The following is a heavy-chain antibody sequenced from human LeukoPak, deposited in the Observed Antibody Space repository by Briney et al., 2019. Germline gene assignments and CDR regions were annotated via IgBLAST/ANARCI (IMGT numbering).Heavy chain of an antibody. CDR2: ISSSSSYI. CDR1: GFTFSSYS. J-gene: IGHJ6*04. Sequence: GGSLRLSCAASGFTFSSYSMNWVRQAPGKGLEWVSSISSSSSYIYYADSVKGRFTISRDNSKNTLYLQMNSLRAEDTAVYYCARDEALAYCGGDCQTVGYYGMDVWGKGTTVTVSS. CDR3: ARDEALAYCGGDCQTVGYYGMDV. D-gene: IGHD2-21*02. V-gene: IGHV3-21*01.